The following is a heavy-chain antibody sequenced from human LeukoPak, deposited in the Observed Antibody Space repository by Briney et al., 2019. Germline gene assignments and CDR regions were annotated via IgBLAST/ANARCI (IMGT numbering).Heavy chain of an antibody. V-gene: IGHV1-69*04. CDR2: IIPILGIA. Sequence: SVKVSCKASGGTFSSYAISWVRQAPGQGLEWMGRIIPILGIANYAQKFQGRVTITADKSTSTAYMELSSLRSEDTAVYYCARTYCSGGSCYSKSDFDYWGQGTLVTVSS. D-gene: IGHD2-15*01. CDR3: ARTYCSGGSCYSKSDFDY. CDR1: GGTFSSYA. J-gene: IGHJ4*02.